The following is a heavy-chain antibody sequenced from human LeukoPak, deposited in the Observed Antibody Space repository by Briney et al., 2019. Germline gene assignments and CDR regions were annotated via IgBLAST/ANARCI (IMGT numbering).Heavy chain of an antibody. D-gene: IGHD1-1*01. CDR1: GFTFFSYS. CDR2: ISYDGSNK. J-gene: IGHJ4*02. Sequence: GGSLRLSCAASGFTFFSYSMNWVRQAPGKGLEWVAVISYDGSNKYYADSVKGRFTISRDNSKNTLYLQMNSLRAEDTAVYYCARDYLGKGTDYWGQGTLVTVSS. CDR3: ARDYLGKGTDY. V-gene: IGHV3-30*03.